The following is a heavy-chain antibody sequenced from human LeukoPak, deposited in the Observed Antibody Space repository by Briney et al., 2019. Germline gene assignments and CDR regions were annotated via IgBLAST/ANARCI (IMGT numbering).Heavy chain of an antibody. V-gene: IGHV4-4*07. CDR2: IYTSGST. D-gene: IGHD5-12*01. CDR3: ARSVATTYAGYYYSYMDV. J-gene: IGHJ6*03. CDR1: GGSISSYY. Sequence: PSETLSLTCTVSGGSISSYYWSWIRQPAGKGLEWIGRIYTSGSTNYNPSLKSRVTMSVDTSKNEFSLKLSSVTAADTAVYYCARSVATTYAGYYYSYMDVWGKGTTVTVSS.